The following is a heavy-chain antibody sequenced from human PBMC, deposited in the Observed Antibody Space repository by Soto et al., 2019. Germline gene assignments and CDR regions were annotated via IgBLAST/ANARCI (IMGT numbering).Heavy chain of an antibody. D-gene: IGHD2-21*02. CDR3: ARVGYCGGDCSFLEY. V-gene: IGHV4-59*01. J-gene: IGHJ4*02. CDR2: IYYSGST. CDR1: GGSISSYF. Sequence: SETLSLTCTVSGGSISSYFWSWIRQPPGKGLEWIGYIYYSGSTNYNPSLKSRVTISVDTSKNQLSLKLSSVTAADTAVYYCARVGYCGGDCSFLEYWGQGTLVTVSS.